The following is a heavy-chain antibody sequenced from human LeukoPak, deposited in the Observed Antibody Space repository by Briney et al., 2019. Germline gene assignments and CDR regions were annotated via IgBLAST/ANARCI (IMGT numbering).Heavy chain of an antibody. CDR2: ISGSGGST. CDR1: GFTFSSYG. J-gene: IGHJ4*02. V-gene: IGHV3-23*01. Sequence: GGSLRLSCATFGFTFSSYGMTWVHQAPGKGLEWVSAISGSGGSTYYADSVKGRFTISRDNSKNTLYLQMNSLRAEDTAVYYCAKEPAVAGFDYWGQGTLVTVSS. D-gene: IGHD6-19*01. CDR3: AKEPAVAGFDY.